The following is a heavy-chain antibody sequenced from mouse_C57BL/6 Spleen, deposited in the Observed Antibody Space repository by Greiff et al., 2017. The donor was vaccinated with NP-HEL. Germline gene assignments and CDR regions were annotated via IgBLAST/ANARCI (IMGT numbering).Heavy chain of an antibody. CDR1: GYSITSGYY. V-gene: IGHV3-6*01. J-gene: IGHJ3*01. CDR3: ARVGDGAWFAY. CDR2: ISYDGSN. D-gene: IGHD1-1*01. Sequence: EVQLQQSGPGLVKPSQSLSLTCSVTGYSITSGYYWNWIRQFPGNKLEWMGYISYDGSNNYNPSLKNRISLTRDTSKNQFFLKLNSVTTEDTATYYCARVGDGAWFAYWGQGTLVTVSA.